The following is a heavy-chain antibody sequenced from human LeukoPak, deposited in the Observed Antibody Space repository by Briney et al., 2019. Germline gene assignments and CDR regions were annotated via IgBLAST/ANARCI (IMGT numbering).Heavy chain of an antibody. D-gene: IGHD6-13*01. CDR1: GYTFTSYD. CDR3: ARGRTAAGELDY. Sequence: ASVKVSCKASGYTFTSYDINWVRQATGQGLEGMGWMNPNSGNTGYAQKFQGRVTITRNTSISTAYMELSSLRSEDTAVYYCARGRTAAGELDYWGQGTLVTVSS. V-gene: IGHV1-8*03. J-gene: IGHJ4*02. CDR2: MNPNSGNT.